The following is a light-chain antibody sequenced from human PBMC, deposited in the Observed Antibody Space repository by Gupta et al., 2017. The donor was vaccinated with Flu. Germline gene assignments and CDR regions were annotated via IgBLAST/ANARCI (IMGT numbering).Light chain of an antibody. CDR2: DDR. CDR3: QVGDVSDLWV. Sequence: SYVLTPPPSVSGAPGQTARITCGGDNIGSESVHWYQQKPGQAPVLVLFDDRDRPSGIPDRFSGSNSGDTATLTISRVEAGDEADYYCQVGDVSDLWVFGGGTKLTVL. V-gene: IGLV3-21*02. J-gene: IGLJ3*02. CDR1: NIGSES.